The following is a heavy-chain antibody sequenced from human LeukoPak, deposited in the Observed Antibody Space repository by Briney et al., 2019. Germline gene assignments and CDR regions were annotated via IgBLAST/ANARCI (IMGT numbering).Heavy chain of an antibody. CDR1: GFTFSNYW. CDR3: VRESRSGTSY. J-gene: IGHJ4*02. Sequence: PGGSLRLSCAASGFTFSNYWMSWVRQAPGKGLEWVANIRQDGSEKQYVDSVKGRFTISRDNAKNSLYLQMNSLRAEDMAVFLYVRESRSGTSYWGQGTLVTVSS. V-gene: IGHV3-7*01. CDR2: IRQDGSEK. D-gene: IGHD3-10*01.